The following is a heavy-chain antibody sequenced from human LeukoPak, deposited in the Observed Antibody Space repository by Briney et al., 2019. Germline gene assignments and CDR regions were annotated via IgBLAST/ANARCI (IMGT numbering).Heavy chain of an antibody. CDR3: ARGPPMAYYYDSSGYYLYFQH. D-gene: IGHD3-22*01. J-gene: IGHJ1*01. Sequence: PSETLSLTCAVYGGSFSGYYWSWIRQPPGKGLEWIGEINHSGSTNYNPSLKSRVTISVDTSKNQFSLKLSSVTAADTAVYYCARGPPMAYYYDSSGYYLYFQHWGQGTLVTVSS. CDR2: INHSGST. CDR1: GGSFSGYY. V-gene: IGHV4-34*01.